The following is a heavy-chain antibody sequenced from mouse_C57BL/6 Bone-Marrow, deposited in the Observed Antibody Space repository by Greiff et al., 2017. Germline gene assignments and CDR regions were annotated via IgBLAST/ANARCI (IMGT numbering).Heavy chain of an antibody. V-gene: IGHV1-63*01. CDR1: GYTFTNSW. D-gene: IGHD2-12*01. CDR2: IYPGGGYT. Sequence: VQLVESGAELVRPGTSVKMSCKASGYTFTNSWIGWAKPRPGHGLEWIGDIYPGGGYTNYNEKFKGKATLTADKSSSTAYMQFSSLTSEDSAIYYCARYRLNYFDYGGQGTTLTVSS. CDR3: ARYRLNYFDY. J-gene: IGHJ2*01.